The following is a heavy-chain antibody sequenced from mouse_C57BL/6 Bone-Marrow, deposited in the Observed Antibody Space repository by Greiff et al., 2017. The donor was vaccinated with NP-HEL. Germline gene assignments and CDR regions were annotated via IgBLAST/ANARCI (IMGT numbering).Heavy chain of an antibody. CDR2: IDPETGGT. J-gene: IGHJ1*03. D-gene: IGHD1-1*01. Sequence: VQLQESGAELVRPGASVTLSCKASGYTFTDYEMHWVKQTPVHGLEWIGAIDPETGGTAYNQKFKGKAILTADKSSSTAYMELRSLTSEDSAVYYCTRRDYGSSYTQRVYWYFDVWGTGTTVTVSS. CDR3: TRRDYGSSYTQRVYWYFDV. CDR1: GYTFTDYE. V-gene: IGHV1-15*01.